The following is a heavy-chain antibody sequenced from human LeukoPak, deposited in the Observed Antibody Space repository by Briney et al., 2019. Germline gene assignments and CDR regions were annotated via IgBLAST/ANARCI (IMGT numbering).Heavy chain of an antibody. CDR2: IYYSGST. CDR1: GGSISSHYY. CDR3: ARQYGSGSSYTPVVDL. J-gene: IGHJ4*02. V-gene: IGHV4-39*01. D-gene: IGHD3-10*01. Sequence: PSETLSLTCAVYGGSISSHYYWIWIRQPPGKGLEWIGSIYYSGSTYYNPSLKRRVTISVDTSKNQFSLKLSSLTAAETAVYYCARQYGSGSSYTPVVDLWGQGTLVTVSS.